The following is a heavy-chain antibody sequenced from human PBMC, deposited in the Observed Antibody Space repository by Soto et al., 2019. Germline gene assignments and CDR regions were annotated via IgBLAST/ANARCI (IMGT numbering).Heavy chain of an antibody. J-gene: IGHJ4*02. CDR2: FSLSGTT. Sequence: SETLSLTCTVSGASITGSFFWSWIRQPAGKGLEWIGRFSLSGTTNYNPSLRSRVTMSADVSRNQFSLRLTSVTAADTALYYCARGMTPPGAPAWYYFDSWGQGTLVTVSS. V-gene: IGHV4-4*07. CDR3: ARGMTPPGAPAWYYFDS. D-gene: IGHD2-8*02. CDR1: GASITGSFF.